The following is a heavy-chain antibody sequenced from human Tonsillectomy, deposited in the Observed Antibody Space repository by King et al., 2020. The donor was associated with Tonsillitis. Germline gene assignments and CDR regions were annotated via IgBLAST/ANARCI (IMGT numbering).Heavy chain of an antibody. CDR3: ATGSPVWGFVLEWPPSYYFDY. J-gene: IGHJ4*02. Sequence: VQLVESGGGVVQPGRSLRLSCAASGFTFSSYGMHWVRQAPGKGLEWVAVISYDGSNKYYADSVKGRFTISRDNSKNTLYLQMNSLRAEDTAVYYCATGSPVWGFVLEWPPSYYFDYWGQGTLVTVSS. D-gene: IGHD3-3*01. CDR1: GFTFSSYG. V-gene: IGHV3-30*03. CDR2: ISYDGSNK.